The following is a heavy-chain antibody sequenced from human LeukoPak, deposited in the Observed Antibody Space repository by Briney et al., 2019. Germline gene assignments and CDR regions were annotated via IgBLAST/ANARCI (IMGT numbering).Heavy chain of an antibody. CDR3: ARDRADYGDYV. V-gene: IGHV1-69*05. J-gene: IGHJ4*02. CDR1: GGTFSNYA. D-gene: IGHD4-17*01. CDR2: IIPIFGTA. Sequence: EASVKVSCKASGGTFSNYAISWVRQAPGQGLEWMGRIIPIFGTANYAQKFQGRVTITTDESTSTAYMELSSLRSEDTAVYYCARDRADYGDYVWGQGTLVTVSS.